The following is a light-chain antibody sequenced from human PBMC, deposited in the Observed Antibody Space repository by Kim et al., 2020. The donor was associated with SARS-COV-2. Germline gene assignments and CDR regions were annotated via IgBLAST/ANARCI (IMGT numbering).Light chain of an antibody. J-gene: IGKJ2*01. Sequence: EIVLTQSPGTLSLSPGERATLSCRASQSVSSNYLAWYQQKPGQAPRLLIYAASSSATGIPDRFSGSGSQTDFTLTINGLEPEDFALYYCQQYGTSTGYTFGQGTKLEI. CDR2: AAS. V-gene: IGKV3-20*01. CDR3: QQYGTSTGYT. CDR1: QSVSSNY.